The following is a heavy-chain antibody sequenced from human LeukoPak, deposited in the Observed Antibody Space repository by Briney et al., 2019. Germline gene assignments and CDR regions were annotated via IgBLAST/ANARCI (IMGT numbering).Heavy chain of an antibody. J-gene: IGHJ4*02. V-gene: IGHV3-30*18. D-gene: IGHD5-18*01. CDR1: GFTFSSYG. CDR3: AKGGTAMAVFDY. CDR2: ISYDGSNK. Sequence: GGSLRLSCAASGFTFSSYGMHWVRQAPGKGLEWVAVISYDGSNKYYADSVKGRFTISRDNSKNTLHLQMNSLRAEDTAVYYCAKGGTAMAVFDYWGQRTLATVSS.